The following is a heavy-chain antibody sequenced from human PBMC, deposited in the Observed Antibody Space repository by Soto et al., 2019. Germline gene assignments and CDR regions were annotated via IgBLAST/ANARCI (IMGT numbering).Heavy chain of an antibody. V-gene: IGHV3-48*03. J-gene: IGHJ4*02. CDR3: AKDGWPSHGSGSRFYGY. CDR2: ISSSGSTI. D-gene: IGHD3-10*01. CDR1: GFTFSSYE. Sequence: EVQLVESGGGLVQPGGSLRLSCAASGFTFSSYEMNWVRQAPGKGLEWVSYISSSGSTIYYADSVKGRFTISRDNSKNTLYLQMNSLRAEDTAVYYCAKDGWPSHGSGSRFYGYWGQGTLVTVSS.